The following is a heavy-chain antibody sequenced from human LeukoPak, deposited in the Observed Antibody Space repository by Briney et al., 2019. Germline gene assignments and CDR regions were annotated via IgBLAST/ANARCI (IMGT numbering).Heavy chain of an antibody. CDR2: INPNSGGT. CDR3: ARARLRRITIFEGEYFQH. Sequence: ASVKVSCKASGYTFTGYYMHWVRQAPGQGLEWMGWINPNSGGTNYAQKFQGRVTMTRDTSISTAYMELSRLRSDDTAVYYYARARLRRITIFEGEYFQHWGQGTLVTVSS. CDR1: GYTFTGYY. V-gene: IGHV1-2*02. D-gene: IGHD3-3*01. J-gene: IGHJ1*01.